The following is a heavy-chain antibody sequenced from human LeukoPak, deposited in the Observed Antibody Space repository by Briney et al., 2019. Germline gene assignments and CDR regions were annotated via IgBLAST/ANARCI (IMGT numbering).Heavy chain of an antibody. CDR2: ISDSGAM. J-gene: IGHJ4*02. CDR1: GFTFSTYS. Sequence: PGGSLRLSCAASGFTFSTYSMKWVRQAPGKGLEWVSYISDSGAMYYADSVRGRFTISRENAQNSLFLQMNSLRAEDTAVYYCAKQLGYCSDGSCYFPYWGQGTLVTVSS. V-gene: IGHV3-48*01. CDR3: AKQLGYCSDGSCYFPY. D-gene: IGHD2-15*01.